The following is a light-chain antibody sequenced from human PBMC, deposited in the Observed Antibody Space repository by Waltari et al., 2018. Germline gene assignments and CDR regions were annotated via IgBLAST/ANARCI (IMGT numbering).Light chain of an antibody. CDR1: RNLLYSPNNKDF. J-gene: IGKJ2*01. Sequence: DIVMTQSPDSLVVSLGERATSNCKSSRNLLYSPNNKDFLAGYQQKPGQPPKLLIYWASTRESGVPDRFTGSGSGTDFSLTISSLQAEDVAVYYCQQYYDTPYTFGQGTKLEIK. CDR3: QQYYDTPYT. V-gene: IGKV4-1*01. CDR2: WAS.